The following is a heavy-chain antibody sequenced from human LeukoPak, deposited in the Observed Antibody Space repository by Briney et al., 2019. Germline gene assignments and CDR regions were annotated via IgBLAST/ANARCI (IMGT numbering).Heavy chain of an antibody. V-gene: IGHV3-33*06. CDR3: AKGVVAATGAFDI. Sequence: PGGSLRLSXAASGFTFSSYGMHWVRQAPGKGLEWVAVIWYDGSNKYYADSVKGRFTISRDNFKNTLYLQMNSLRAEDTAVYYCAKGVVAATGAFDIWGQGTMVTVSS. CDR1: GFTFSSYG. D-gene: IGHD2-15*01. CDR2: IWYDGSNK. J-gene: IGHJ3*02.